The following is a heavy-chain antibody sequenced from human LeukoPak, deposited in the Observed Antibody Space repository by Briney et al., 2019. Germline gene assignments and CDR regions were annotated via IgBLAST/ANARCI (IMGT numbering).Heavy chain of an antibody. V-gene: IGHV1-18*01. J-gene: IGHJ3*02. CDR2: ISAYNGNT. CDR3: ARDKSWELPPWAFDI. Sequence: ASVKVSCKASGYTFTSYGISWVRQAPGQGLEWMGWISAYNGNTNYAQKLQGRVTMTTDTSTSTAYMELRSLRSDDTAVYYCARDKSWELPPWAFDIWGQGTMVTVSS. CDR1: GYTFTSYG. D-gene: IGHD1-26*01.